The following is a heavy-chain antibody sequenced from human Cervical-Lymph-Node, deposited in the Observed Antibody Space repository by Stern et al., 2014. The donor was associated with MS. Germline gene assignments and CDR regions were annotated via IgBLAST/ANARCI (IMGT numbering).Heavy chain of an antibody. V-gene: IGHV4-39*01. CDR3: ARRGHDYGELSWFDP. CDR2: IYYSGST. D-gene: IGHD4-17*01. Sequence: QLVESGPGLVKPSETLSLTCTVSGGSISSSSYYWGWIRQPPGKGLEWIGSIYYSGSTYYNPSLKSRVTISVDTSKHQFSLKLSSVTAADTAVYYCARRGHDYGELSWFDPWGQGTLVTVSS. J-gene: IGHJ5*02. CDR1: GGSISSSSYY.